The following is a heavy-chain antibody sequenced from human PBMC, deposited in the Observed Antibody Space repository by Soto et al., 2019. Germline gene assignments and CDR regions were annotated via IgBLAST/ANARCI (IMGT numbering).Heavy chain of an antibody. Sequence: SETLSLTCTASGGSISSGGYYWSWIRQHPGKGLEWIGYIYYSGSTYYNPSLKSRVTISVDTSKNQFSLKLSSVTAADTAVYYCARDHIPFRGATTSGMDVWGQGTTVTVSS. D-gene: IGHD1-26*01. CDR3: ARDHIPFRGATTSGMDV. CDR1: GGSISSGGYY. CDR2: IYYSGST. V-gene: IGHV4-31*03. J-gene: IGHJ6*02.